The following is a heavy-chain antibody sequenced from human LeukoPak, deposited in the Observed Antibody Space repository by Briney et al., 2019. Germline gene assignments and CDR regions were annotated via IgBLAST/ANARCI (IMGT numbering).Heavy chain of an antibody. Sequence: SETLSLTCTVSGYSISSGYYWGWIRQPPGKGLEWIGSIYYSGSTYYNPSLKSRVTISVDTSKNQFSLKLSSVTAADTAVYYCARGYCTNGVCYRGGGYYFDYWGQGTLVTVSS. V-gene: IGHV4-38-2*02. CDR3: ARGYCTNGVCYRGGGYYFDY. CDR2: IYYSGST. D-gene: IGHD2-8*01. CDR1: GYSISSGYY. J-gene: IGHJ4*02.